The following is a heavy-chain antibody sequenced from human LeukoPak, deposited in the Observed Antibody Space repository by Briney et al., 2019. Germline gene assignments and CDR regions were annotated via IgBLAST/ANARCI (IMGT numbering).Heavy chain of an antibody. CDR3: ARRYCSSTSCNPYFFDY. J-gene: IGHJ4*02. Sequence: GESLKISCEGSGYTFTNYYIGWVRQTPGKGLEWMGIISPGDSDARYSPSFQGQATISADKSISTAYLRWSSLKASDTAMYYCARRYCSSTSCNPYFFDYWGQGTLVTVSS. D-gene: IGHD2-2*01. CDR2: ISPGDSDA. CDR1: GYTFTNYY. V-gene: IGHV5-51*01.